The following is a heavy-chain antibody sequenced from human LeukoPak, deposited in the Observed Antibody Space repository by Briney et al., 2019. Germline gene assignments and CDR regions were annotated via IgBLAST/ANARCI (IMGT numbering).Heavy chain of an antibody. J-gene: IGHJ4*02. CDR3: ARGRAFFD. CDR1: GFTFSSYW. CDR2: INHSGST. V-gene: IGHV4-34*01. D-gene: IGHD3-3*02. Sequence: GSLRLSCAASGFTFSSYWMSWVRQPPGKGLEWIGEINHSGSTNYNPSLKSRVTISIDTSKNQFSLRLSSVTAADTAVYYCARGRAFFDWGQGTLVTVSS.